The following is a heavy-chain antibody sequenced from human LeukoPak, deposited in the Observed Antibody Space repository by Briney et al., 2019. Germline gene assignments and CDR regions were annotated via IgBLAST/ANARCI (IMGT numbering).Heavy chain of an antibody. CDR1: GGSISSYY. V-gene: IGHV4-59*01. CDR2: IYYSGST. J-gene: IGHJ5*02. CDR3: ARGDYYGLGNDFRFDP. Sequence: SETLSLTCTVSGGSISSYYWSWIRQPPGKGLEWIGYIYYSGSTNYRPSLKSRVTISVDTSKNQFSLKLSSVTAADTAVYYCARGDYYGLGNDFRFDPWGQGTLVTVSS. D-gene: IGHD3-10*01.